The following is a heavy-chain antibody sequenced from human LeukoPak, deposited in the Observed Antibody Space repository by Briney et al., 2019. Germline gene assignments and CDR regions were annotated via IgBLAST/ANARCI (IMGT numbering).Heavy chain of an antibody. CDR3: ARDLIGRYTFDY. D-gene: IGHD3-10*01. V-gene: IGHV3-30*03. CDR1: GVTVSNNC. Sequence: GGSLRLSCAASGVTVSNNCMTWVRQPPGKGLDWVALMSPDGNKKYYADSVKGRFTISRDNSKNTVDLQLNSLRAEDTAVYYCARDLIGRYTFDYCGQGTLVTVSS. CDR2: MSPDGNKK. J-gene: IGHJ4*02.